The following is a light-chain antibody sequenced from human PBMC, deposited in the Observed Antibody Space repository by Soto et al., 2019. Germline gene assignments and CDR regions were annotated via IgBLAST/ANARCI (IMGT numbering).Light chain of an antibody. Sequence: DIQITQSPSSLSASVGDRVTITCQASQDIKNYLNWYQQKSGKAPKLLIYQASSLENGVPSRFSGSGSGTEFSLTISSLQPDDFATYYCQQYSSHSTFGQGTKVDI. J-gene: IGKJ1*01. CDR2: QAS. V-gene: IGKV1-5*03. CDR1: QDIKNY. CDR3: QQYSSHST.